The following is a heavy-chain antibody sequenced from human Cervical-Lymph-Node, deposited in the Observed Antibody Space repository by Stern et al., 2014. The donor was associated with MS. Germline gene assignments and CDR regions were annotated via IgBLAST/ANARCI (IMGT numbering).Heavy chain of an antibody. CDR1: GGTFSSQA. CDR2: IIPIFGAA. V-gene: IGHV1-69*01. D-gene: IGHD1-1*01. CDR3: ARDEIGQTTTHYYYYGMDV. Sequence: VQLLQSGAEVQKPGSSVKVSCKASGGTFSSQAISLVRPAPGQGLAWLVGIIPIFGAAHYAQKLQGRVTITADESTTTVYMERRSLRSEDTAVYYCARDEIGQTTTHYYYYGMDVWGQGTTVTVSS. J-gene: IGHJ6*02.